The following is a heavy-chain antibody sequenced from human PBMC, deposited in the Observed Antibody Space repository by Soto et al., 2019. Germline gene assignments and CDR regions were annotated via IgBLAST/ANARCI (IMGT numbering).Heavy chain of an antibody. V-gene: IGHV3-21*01. CDR1: GFSFDIYW. J-gene: IGHJ4*02. Sequence: PGGSLRLSCAASGFSFDIYWMNWVRQAPGKGLEWVSSISSSSSYIYYADSVKGRFTISRDNAKNSLYLQMNSLRAEDTAVYYCARDSAPPFDYWGQGTLVTVSS. CDR2: ISSSSSYI. CDR3: ARDSAPPFDY.